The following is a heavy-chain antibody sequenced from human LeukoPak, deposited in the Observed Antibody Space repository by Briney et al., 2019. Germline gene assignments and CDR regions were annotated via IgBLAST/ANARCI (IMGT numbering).Heavy chain of an antibody. D-gene: IGHD3-10*01. CDR2: TYRSGST. Sequence: SETLSLTCAVSGGSITSGAYAWSWIRQPPGKGLEWIEYTYRSGSTSYKPSLKSRLSITIDKSKNQFSLNLRSVTAADTAFYYCARGGGFYGSGTTHFDYWGQGTLATVSS. CDR3: ARGGGFYGSGTTHFDY. V-gene: IGHV4-30-2*01. CDR1: GGSITSGAYA. J-gene: IGHJ4*02.